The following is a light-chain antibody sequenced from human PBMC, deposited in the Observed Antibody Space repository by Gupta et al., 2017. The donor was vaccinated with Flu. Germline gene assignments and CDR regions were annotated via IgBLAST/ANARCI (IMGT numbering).Light chain of an antibody. V-gene: IGLV2-14*01. CDR1: SSDVGNSDY. Sequence: QSSLPQPASVSGSPAQSITISCTGTSSDVGNSDYVSWYQQDSGKAPKLLIYDVSKRPSGVSSRFSGSKSGNTASLTISGLQAEDETDYYCSSYTSTTTFYVFGTGTKFTVL. CDR3: SSYTSTTTFYV. J-gene: IGLJ1*01. CDR2: DVS.